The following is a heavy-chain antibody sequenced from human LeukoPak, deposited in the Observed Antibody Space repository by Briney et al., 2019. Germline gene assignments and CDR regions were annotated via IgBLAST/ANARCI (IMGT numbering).Heavy chain of an antibody. D-gene: IGHD2-2*01. CDR3: ARGGEDDCSSTSCYVPFDY. Sequence: SVKVSCKASGGTFSSYAISWVRQAPGQGLEWMGGIIPIFGTANYAQKFQGRVTITTDESTSTAYMELSSLRSEDTAVYYCARGGEDDCSSTSCYVPFDYWGQGTLVTVSS. CDR2: IIPIFGTA. J-gene: IGHJ4*02. CDR1: GGTFSSYA. V-gene: IGHV1-69*05.